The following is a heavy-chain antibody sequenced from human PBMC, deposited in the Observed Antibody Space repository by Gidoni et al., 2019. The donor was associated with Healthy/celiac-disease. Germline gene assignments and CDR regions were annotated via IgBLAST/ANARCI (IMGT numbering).Heavy chain of an antibody. J-gene: IGHJ3*02. CDR2: IYWNDDN. Sequence: QLTLQESGPTLVKPTQTLTLTCTFSGFSLSTSGVGVGWIRQPPGKAPEWLALIYWNDDNRYSPSLKSRLTITKDTSKNQVVLTMTNMDPVDTATYYCAHSYGSGRYDAFDIWGQGTMVNVSS. CDR3: AHSYGSGRYDAFDI. D-gene: IGHD3-10*01. V-gene: IGHV2-5*01. CDR1: GFSLSTSGVG.